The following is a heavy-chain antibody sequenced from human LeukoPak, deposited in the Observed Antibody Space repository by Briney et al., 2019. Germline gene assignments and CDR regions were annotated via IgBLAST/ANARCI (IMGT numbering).Heavy chain of an antibody. CDR2: ISTTNSYI. D-gene: IGHD5-18*01. CDR3: ARRATTERGHSYGLNY. Sequence: GGSLRLSCVVSGFTFSAYNMNWVRQAPGKGLEWVSSISTTNSYIYYADSVTGRFTISRDNAKNSLYLQMHSLRAEDTAVYFCARRATTERGHSYGLNYWGQGTLVTVSS. J-gene: IGHJ4*02. CDR1: GFTFSAYN. V-gene: IGHV3-21*01.